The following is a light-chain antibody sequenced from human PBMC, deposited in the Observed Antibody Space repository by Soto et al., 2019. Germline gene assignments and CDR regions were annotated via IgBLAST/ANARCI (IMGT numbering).Light chain of an antibody. CDR2: EVS. CDR1: SSDVGGYNY. CDR3: CSSAGSNILV. V-gene: IGLV2-8*01. J-gene: IGLJ2*01. Sequence: QSALTQPPSASGSPGQSVTISCTGTSSDVGGYNYVSWYQQHPGKAPKLMIYEVSKRASGVPDRFSGSKSCHTASLTVSGLRAEYEADYDCCSSAGSNILVFGGGTKVTVL.